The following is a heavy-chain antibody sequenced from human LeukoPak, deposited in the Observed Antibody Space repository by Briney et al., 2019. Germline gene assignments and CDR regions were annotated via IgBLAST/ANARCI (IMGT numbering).Heavy chain of an antibody. CDR3: AILRLSTGLWWFFDL. Sequence: ASVKVSCKASGYTFNAYYPHWVRQAPGQGLEWMGWISPNSGDTKYAQKFQGRVTMTGDTSISTAYMELSRLRFDDTAVYYCAILRLSTGLWWFFDLWGRGTLDTVSS. J-gene: IGHJ2*01. CDR1: GYTFNAYY. D-gene: IGHD2-8*02. V-gene: IGHV1-2*02. CDR2: ISPNSGDT.